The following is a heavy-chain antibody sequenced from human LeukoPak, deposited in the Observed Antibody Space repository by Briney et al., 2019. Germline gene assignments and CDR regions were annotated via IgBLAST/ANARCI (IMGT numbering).Heavy chain of an antibody. D-gene: IGHD5-18*01. CDR2: IYYSGST. J-gene: IGHJ6*02. CDR3: ARHQGYTYGVDSYYYAMDV. CDR1: GGSISSYY. Sequence: PSESLSLTCTVSGGSISSYYWSWIRQPPGKGLEWIGYIYYSGSTNYNPSLKSRVTISVDTSKNQFSLKLSSVTAADAAVYYCARHQGYTYGVDSYYYAMDVWGQGTTVTV. V-gene: IGHV4-59*08.